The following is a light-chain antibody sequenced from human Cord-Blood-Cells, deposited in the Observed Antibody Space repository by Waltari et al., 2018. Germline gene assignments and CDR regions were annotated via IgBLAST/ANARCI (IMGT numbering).Light chain of an antibody. V-gene: IGKV1-5*01. CDR3: QQYNSYWT. J-gene: IGKJ1*01. CDR1: QSISSW. Sequence: DIQMTQSPSTLSTSVGDRVTITCRACQSISSWLAWYQQKPGKAPKLLSYDASSLESGVPSRFSGMGSGTEFTLTISSLQPDDFATYYCQQYNSYWTFGQGTKVEIK. CDR2: DAS.